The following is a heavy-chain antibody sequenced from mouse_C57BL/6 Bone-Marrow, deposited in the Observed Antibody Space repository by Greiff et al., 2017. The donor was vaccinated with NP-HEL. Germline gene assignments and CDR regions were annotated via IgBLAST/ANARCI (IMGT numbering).Heavy chain of an antibody. CDR3: ARWGLRRGAY. Sequence: QVQLQQPGAELVKPGASVKLSCKASGYTFTSYWMHWVKQRPGQGPEWIGMIHPNSGSTNYNEKFKSKATLTVAKSSSASFLQLSSLASEDSAVYYCARWGLRRGAYWGQGTLVTVSA. CDR2: IHPNSGST. CDR1: GYTFTSYW. D-gene: IGHD2-4*01. V-gene: IGHV1-64*01. J-gene: IGHJ3*01.